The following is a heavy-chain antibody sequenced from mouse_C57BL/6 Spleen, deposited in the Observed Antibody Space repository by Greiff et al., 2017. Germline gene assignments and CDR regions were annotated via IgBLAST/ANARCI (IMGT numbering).Heavy chain of an antibody. J-gene: IGHJ2*01. Sequence: QVQLQQSGAELMKPGASVKLSCKATGYTFTGYWIEWVKQRPGHGLEWIGEILPGSGSTNYNEKFKGKATLTADTSSNTAYMQLSSLTTEDSAISYCAKTDCDGCLWDFDCWGPSPTLSVSS. CDR2: ILPGSGST. D-gene: IGHD2-3*01. CDR1: GYTFTGYW. V-gene: IGHV1-9*01. CDR3: AKTDCDGCLWDFDC.